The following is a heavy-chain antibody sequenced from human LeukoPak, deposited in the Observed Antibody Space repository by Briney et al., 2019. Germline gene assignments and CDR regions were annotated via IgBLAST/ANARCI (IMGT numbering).Heavy chain of an antibody. D-gene: IGHD6-19*01. V-gene: IGHV3-30*02. J-gene: IGHJ4*02. Sequence: GGSLRLSCAASGFTFSSYGMHWVRQAPGKGLEWVAFIRYDGSNKYSADSVKGRFTISRDNSKNTLYLQMNSLRAEDTAVYYCARDGGSAWFLDYWGQGTLVTVSS. CDR1: GFTFSSYG. CDR2: IRYDGSNK. CDR3: ARDGGSAWFLDY.